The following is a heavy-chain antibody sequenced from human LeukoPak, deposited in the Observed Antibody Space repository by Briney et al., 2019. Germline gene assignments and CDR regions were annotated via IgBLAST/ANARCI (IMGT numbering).Heavy chain of an antibody. CDR1: GGSISSGSYY. D-gene: IGHD5-24*01. CDR2: IYTSGST. V-gene: IGHV4-61*02. J-gene: IGHJ4*02. CDR3: VREMATIPSPFDY. Sequence: SQTLSLTCTVSGGSISSGSYYWSWIRQPAGKGLEWIGRIYTSGSTNYNPSLKSRVTISVDTSKNQFSLKLSSVTAADTAVYYCVREMATIPSPFDYWGQGTLVTVSS.